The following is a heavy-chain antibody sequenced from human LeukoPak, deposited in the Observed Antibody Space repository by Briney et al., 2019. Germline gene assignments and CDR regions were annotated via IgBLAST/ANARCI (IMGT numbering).Heavy chain of an antibody. Sequence: ASVKVSCKTSGYTFTTYYIHWVRQPPGQGLEWMGIINPSGGSTSYAQKFQGRVTMTRDTSTSTVYMELSSLRSEDTAIYYCARLIYNDYIFDYWGQGTLVTVSS. D-gene: IGHD4-11*01. CDR2: INPSGGST. V-gene: IGHV1-46*01. CDR3: ARLIYNDYIFDY. CDR1: GYTFTTYY. J-gene: IGHJ4*02.